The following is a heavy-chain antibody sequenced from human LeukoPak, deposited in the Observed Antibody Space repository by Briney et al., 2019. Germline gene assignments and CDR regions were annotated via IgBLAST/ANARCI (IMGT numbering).Heavy chain of an antibody. D-gene: IGHD3-22*01. J-gene: IGHJ4*02. CDR3: ARVITTGWEGDYFDD. V-gene: IGHV4-59*01. CDR1: GGSISSYY. Sequence: TTSETLSLTCTVSGGSISSYYWSWIRQPPGKGLEWIGYIYYSGSTNLNPSLKSRVTISVDTSKNQFSLKMSSVVAADTAVYYCARVITTGWEGDYFDDWGQGTLVTVSS. CDR2: IYYSGST.